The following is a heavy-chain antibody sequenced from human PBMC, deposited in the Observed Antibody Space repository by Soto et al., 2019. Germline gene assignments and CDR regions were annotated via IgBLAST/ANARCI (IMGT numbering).Heavy chain of an antibody. D-gene: IGHD3-22*01. CDR2: IDPTDSYT. CDR3: AIFSLAHDGSGYDIFDY. V-gene: IGHV5-10-1*01. Sequence: PGESLKISCQASGYSFTTYWISWVRQMPGKGLECMGRIDPTDSYTDYGPSFEGHVTMSVDRSINTAYLEWSSLKASDGGMYYCAIFSLAHDGSGYDIFDYWGLGTLVTVSS. J-gene: IGHJ4*02. CDR1: GYSFTTYW.